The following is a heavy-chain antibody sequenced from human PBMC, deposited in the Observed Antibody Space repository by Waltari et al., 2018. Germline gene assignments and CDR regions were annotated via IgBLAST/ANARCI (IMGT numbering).Heavy chain of an antibody. CDR1: GFTFDDYT. V-gene: IGHV3-43*01. CDR3: AKGRQAVVASYGMDV. D-gene: IGHD3-3*02. Sequence: EVQLVESGGVVVQPGGSLRLSCAASGFTFDDYTMPWVRQAPGKGLEWVSLISWDGGSTYYADSVKGRFTISRDNSKNSLYLQMNSLRTEDTALYYCAKGRQAVVASYGMDVWGQGTTVTVSS. CDR2: ISWDGGST. J-gene: IGHJ6*02.